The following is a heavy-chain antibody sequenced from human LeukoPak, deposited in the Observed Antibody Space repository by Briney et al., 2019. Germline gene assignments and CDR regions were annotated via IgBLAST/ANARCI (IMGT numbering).Heavy chain of an antibody. CDR3: ARDRSSSWPYYFDY. CDR1: GFTFGSYS. D-gene: IGHD6-13*01. Sequence: GGSLRLSCAASGFTFGSYSMHWVRQAPGKGLEWVAFISYDGCKKYYADSVKGRFTISRDNSKDTLYLQMNSLRAEDTALYYCARDRSSSWPYYFDYWGQGTLVTVSS. CDR2: ISYDGCKK. V-gene: IGHV3-30*04. J-gene: IGHJ4*02.